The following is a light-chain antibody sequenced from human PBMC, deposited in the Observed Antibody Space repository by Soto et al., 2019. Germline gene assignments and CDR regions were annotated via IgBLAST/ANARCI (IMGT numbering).Light chain of an antibody. CDR1: QSLNSNF. CDR2: AAS. V-gene: IGKV3-20*01. CDR3: QQYDTSPPQYT. J-gene: IGKJ2*01. Sequence: EIVLTQSPGTLSLSPGESATLSCRASQSLNSNFLAWYQQKPGQAPRLLVYAASSRATGIPDRFSGSASGTVFTLTISRLEPEDFAVYHCQQYDTSPPQYTFGQGTKLEIK.